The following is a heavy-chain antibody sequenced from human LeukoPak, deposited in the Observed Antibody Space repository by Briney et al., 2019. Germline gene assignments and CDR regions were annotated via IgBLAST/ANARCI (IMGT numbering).Heavy chain of an antibody. CDR1: GFTFSSYG. CDR3: ARACESRDVVPAAADY. J-gene: IGHJ4*02. D-gene: IGHD2-2*01. V-gene: IGHV3-33*01. Sequence: GRSLRLSCAASGFTFSSYGMRWVRQAPGKGLEWVAVIWYDGSNKYYADSVEGRFTISRDNSKNTLYLQMNSLRAEDTAVYYCARACESRDVVPAAADYWGQGTLVTVSS. CDR2: IWYDGSNK.